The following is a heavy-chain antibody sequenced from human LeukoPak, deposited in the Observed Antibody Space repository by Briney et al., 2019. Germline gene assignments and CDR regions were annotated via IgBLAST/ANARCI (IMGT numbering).Heavy chain of an antibody. D-gene: IGHD2-8*01. Sequence: GGPLRLSCAASGCTFSSYGMHWVRQAPGKGLEWVAVIWYDGSNKYYADSVKGRFTISRDNSKNTLYLQMNSLRAEDTAVYYCARDRGLMGTIDYWGQGTLVTVSS. CDR1: GCTFSSYG. CDR3: ARDRGLMGTIDY. CDR2: IWYDGSNK. V-gene: IGHV3-33*01. J-gene: IGHJ4*02.